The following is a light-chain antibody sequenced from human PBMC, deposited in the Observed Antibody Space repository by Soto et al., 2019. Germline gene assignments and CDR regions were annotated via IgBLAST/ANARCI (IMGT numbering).Light chain of an antibody. Sequence: DIQMTQSPSSVSASFGDRVTITCRASQDISSWLAWYQQKPGKAPKLLIYAASSLHSGVPPRFSGSESGTDFTLTISSLQPEDSASYYCQQANSFPLTFGGGTKVEIK. V-gene: IGKV1-12*01. J-gene: IGKJ4*01. CDR1: QDISSW. CDR3: QQANSFPLT. CDR2: AAS.